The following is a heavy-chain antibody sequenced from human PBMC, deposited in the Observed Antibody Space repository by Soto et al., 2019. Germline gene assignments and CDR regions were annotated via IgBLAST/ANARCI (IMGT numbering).Heavy chain of an antibody. CDR2: IWYDGTNK. J-gene: IGHJ6*02. CDR3: ARDPHDYRNRPSYYSFYGMDV. V-gene: IGHV3-33*01. D-gene: IGHD4-4*01. CDR1: GFTFSSYG. Sequence: QVQLVESGGGVVQPGRSLRLSCVVSGFTFSSYGMHWVRQAPGKGLEWLALIWYDGTNKYYADSVKGRLTISRDNSENTLYLQMSSLRAEDTAVYYCARDPHDYRNRPSYYSFYGMDVWGQGTTVTVSS.